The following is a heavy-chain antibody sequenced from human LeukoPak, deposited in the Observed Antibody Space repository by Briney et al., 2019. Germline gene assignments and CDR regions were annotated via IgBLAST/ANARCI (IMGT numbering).Heavy chain of an antibody. CDR3: AREGDYLDY. CDR2: INPNSGGT. J-gene: IGHJ4*02. Sequence: ASVTVSCKASGYTFTGYYMHWVGQAPGQGLDRMGRINPNSGGTNYAQKFQGRVTITMDTSISTAYMELSRLRSDDTAVYYCAREGDYLDYWGQGTLATVSS. V-gene: IGHV1-2*06. CDR1: GYTFTGYY.